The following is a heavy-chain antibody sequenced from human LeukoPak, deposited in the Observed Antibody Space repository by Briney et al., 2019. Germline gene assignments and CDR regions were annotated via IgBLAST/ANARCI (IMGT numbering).Heavy chain of an antibody. Sequence: KYGESLKISCKGSGYSFTNYWIGWVRQMPGKGQEWMGITYPSDSDTRYSPSFQGQVTISADKSISTAYLQCSSLKASDTAMYYCARLYASSWYDWGQGILVTVSS. CDR1: GYSFTNYW. V-gene: IGHV5-51*01. CDR3: ARLYASSWYD. CDR2: TYPSDSDT. J-gene: IGHJ4*02. D-gene: IGHD6-13*01.